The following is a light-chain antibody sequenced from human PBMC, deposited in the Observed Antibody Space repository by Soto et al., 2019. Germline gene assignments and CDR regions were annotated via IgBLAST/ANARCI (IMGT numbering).Light chain of an antibody. CDR2: EVS. CDR1: SSDVGGYNY. Sequence: QSALTQPASVSGSPGQSINISCTGTSSDVGGYNYVSWYQQHPGKAPKLMIYEVSNRPSGVSNRFSGSKSGNTASLTISGLQDEDEADYYCSSYTSSSLWVFGGGTKLTVL. CDR3: SSYTSSSLWV. J-gene: IGLJ3*02. V-gene: IGLV2-14*01.